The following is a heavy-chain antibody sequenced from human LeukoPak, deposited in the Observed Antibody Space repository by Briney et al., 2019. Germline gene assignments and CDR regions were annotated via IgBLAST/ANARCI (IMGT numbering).Heavy chain of an antibody. J-gene: IGHJ4*02. V-gene: IGHV3-23*01. D-gene: IGHD3-10*01. CDR2: ISENGGSE. CDR1: GFTFAGFG. Sequence: GGSPRLSCAASGFTFAGFGMSWVRHLPRKRLEWVSPISENGGSENNARSVQGRFAISRVNSKNTVYLQLNSLRAEDTAVYYWAHGEGGASCFDYWGQGTLVTVSS. CDR3: AHGEGGASCFDY.